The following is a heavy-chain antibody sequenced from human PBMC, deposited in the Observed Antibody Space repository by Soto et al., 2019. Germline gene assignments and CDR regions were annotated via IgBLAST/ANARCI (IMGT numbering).Heavy chain of an antibody. CDR3: ARGRVVVPAAVMFNCLDP. V-gene: IGHV4-30-2*01. CDR1: GATITWGDYS. D-gene: IGHD2-2*01. J-gene: IGHJ5*02. Sequence: TMSLTCAISGATITWGDYSWNWIRQPPGNGLEWIGYLFHGGSTYYNPSLRSRVTISVDRSRAQVSLKMSSVTATDTAVYYCARGRVVVPAAVMFNCLDPWGQGALVTVSS. CDR2: LFHGGST.